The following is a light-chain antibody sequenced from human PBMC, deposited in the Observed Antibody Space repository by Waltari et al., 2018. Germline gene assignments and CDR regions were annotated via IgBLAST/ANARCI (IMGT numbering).Light chain of an antibody. CDR2: GNI. J-gene: IGLJ1*01. CDR1: SSNIGAGYD. Sequence: QSVLTQPPSVSGAPGQRVTISCTGSSSNIGAGYDVQGYQQLPGTAPRLLIYGNINRPSGVPDRFSGSKSGTSASLAITGLQAEDEADYYCQSYDSSLSGYVFGTGTKVTVL. V-gene: IGLV1-40*01. CDR3: QSYDSSLSGYV.